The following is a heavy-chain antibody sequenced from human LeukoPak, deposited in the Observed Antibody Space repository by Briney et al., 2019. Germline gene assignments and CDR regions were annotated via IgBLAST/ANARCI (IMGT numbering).Heavy chain of an antibody. D-gene: IGHD2-15*01. CDR2: ISWNSGSI. Sequence: QTGRSLRLSCAASGFTFDDYAMHWVRQAPGKGLEWVSGISWNSGSIGYADSVKGRFTISRDNAKNSLYLQMNSLRAEDTALYYCAKDRDSAYYYYGMDVWGQGTTVTVSS. J-gene: IGHJ6*02. CDR1: GFTFDDYA. CDR3: AKDRDSAYYYYGMDV. V-gene: IGHV3-9*01.